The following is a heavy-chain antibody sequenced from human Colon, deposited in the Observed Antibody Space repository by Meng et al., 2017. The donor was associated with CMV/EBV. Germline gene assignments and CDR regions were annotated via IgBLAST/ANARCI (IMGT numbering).Heavy chain of an antibody. Sequence: HVQLQESGPGLVKPSEPLSLTCSASGGSISGHYWTWIRRPAGEGLQWLGRIYSNGRIDENYSLRSRVTISVDTSKNQLSLRLTSVTAADTAVYYCGRAGARGVPIDVWGRGTLVTVSS. CDR2: IYSNGRI. J-gene: IGHJ1*01. CDR3: GRAGARGVPIDV. V-gene: IGHV4-4*07. CDR1: GGSISGHY. D-gene: IGHD3-10*01.